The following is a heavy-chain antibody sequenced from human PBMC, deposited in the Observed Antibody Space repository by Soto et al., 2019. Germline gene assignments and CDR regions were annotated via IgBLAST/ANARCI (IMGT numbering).Heavy chain of an antibody. CDR1: GGSFSGYY. V-gene: IGHV4-34*01. J-gene: IGHJ4*02. D-gene: IGHD3-3*01. Sequence: SETLSLTCAVYGGSFSGYYWSWIRQPPGKGLEWIGEINHSGSTNYNPSLKSRVTISVDTSKNQFSLKLSSVTAADTAVYYCARGISHDFWSGYFDYWGQGTLVTVSS. CDR2: INHSGST. CDR3: ARGISHDFWSGYFDY.